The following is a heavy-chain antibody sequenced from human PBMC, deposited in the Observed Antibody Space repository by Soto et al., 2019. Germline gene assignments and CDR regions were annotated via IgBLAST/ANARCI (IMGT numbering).Heavy chain of an antibody. CDR2: INPNSGGT. J-gene: IGHJ6*02. CDR1: GYTFTGYY. D-gene: IGHD6-13*01. V-gene: IGHV1-2*04. CDR3: ARAGYSSSQGHYYYGMDV. Sequence: ASVKVSCKASGYTFTGYYMHWVRQAPGQGLEWMGWINPNSGGTNYAQKFQGWVTMTRDTSISTAYMELSRLRSDDTAVYYCARAGYSSSQGHYYYGMDVWGQGTTVTVSS.